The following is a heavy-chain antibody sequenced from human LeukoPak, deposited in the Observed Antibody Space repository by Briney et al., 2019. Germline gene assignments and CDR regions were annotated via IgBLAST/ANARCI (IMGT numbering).Heavy chain of an antibody. CDR2: ISSIVGST. CDR1: GFTFSSYS. CDR3: AKETYVRAAAGTSDY. Sequence: PGGSLRLSCAASGFTFSSYSMSWVRQAPREGRGWVSAISSIVGSTFYADSVKGRFTISRDNSKNTLYLQMNSLRAEDTAVYYCAKETYVRAAAGTSDYWGQGTLVTVSS. V-gene: IGHV3-23*01. D-gene: IGHD6-13*01. J-gene: IGHJ4*02.